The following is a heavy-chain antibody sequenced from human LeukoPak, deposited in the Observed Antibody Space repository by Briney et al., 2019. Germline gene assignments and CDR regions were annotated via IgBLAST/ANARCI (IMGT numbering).Heavy chain of an antibody. CDR3: ARAPGYCSSTSCFHYYFDY. Sequence: SETLSLTCTASGGSISSSSYYWGWIRQPPGKGLEWIGSIYYSGSTYYNPSLKSRVTISVDTSKNQFSLKLSSVTAADTAVYYCARAPGYCSSTSCFHYYFDYWGQGTLVTVSS. D-gene: IGHD2-2*03. J-gene: IGHJ4*02. CDR2: IYYSGST. V-gene: IGHV4-39*07. CDR1: GGSISSSSYY.